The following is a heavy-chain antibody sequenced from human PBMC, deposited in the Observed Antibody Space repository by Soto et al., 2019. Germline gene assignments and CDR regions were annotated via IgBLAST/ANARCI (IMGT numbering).Heavy chain of an antibody. J-gene: IGHJ3*02. V-gene: IGHV3-23*01. D-gene: IGHD2-2*01. CDR3: AKEGTFYCSSTSCYAFDI. CDR2: ISGSGGST. CDR1: GFTFSSYA. Sequence: LRLSCAASGFTFSSYAMSWVRQAPGKGLEWVSAISGSGGSTYYADSVKGRFTISRDNSKNTLYLQMNSLRAEDTAVYYCAKEGTFYCSSTSCYAFDIWGQGTMVTVSS.